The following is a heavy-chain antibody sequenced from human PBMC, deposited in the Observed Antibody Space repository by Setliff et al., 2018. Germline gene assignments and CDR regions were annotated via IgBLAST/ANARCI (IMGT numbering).Heavy chain of an antibody. Sequence: GGSLRLSCAASGVTVSAYDMSWVRQAPGKGLEWVSLLDNDGSTYYSDSVKGRFTISRGTSKNTLYLQMSSLRTEDTAVYYCARGPPVLRHFDWLDSWGQGIRVTVSS. CDR1: GVTVSAYD. CDR2: LDNDGST. J-gene: IGHJ5*01. D-gene: IGHD3-9*01. V-gene: IGHV3-53*01. CDR3: ARGPPVLRHFDWLDS.